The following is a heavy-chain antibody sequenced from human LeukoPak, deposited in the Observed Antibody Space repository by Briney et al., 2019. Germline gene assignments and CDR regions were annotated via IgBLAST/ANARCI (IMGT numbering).Heavy chain of an antibody. J-gene: IGHJ4*02. CDR1: GYTFTSYY. CDR3: ARGANTTMFTLSSAY. Sequence: ASVKVSCKASGYTFTSYYMHWVRQAPGQGLEWMGIINTSSGSTNHAQKFQGRVTMTRDTSTSTVYMELSSLRSEDTAVYYCARGANTTMFTLSSAYWGQGTLVTVSS. D-gene: IGHD2/OR15-2a*01. CDR2: INTSSGST. V-gene: IGHV1-46*01.